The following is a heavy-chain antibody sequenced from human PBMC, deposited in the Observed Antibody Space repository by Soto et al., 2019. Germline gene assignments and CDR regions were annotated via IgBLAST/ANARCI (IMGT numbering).Heavy chain of an antibody. V-gene: IGHV4-61*01. Sequence: SETLSLTCTVSGGSVSSGSYYWSWIRQPPGKGLEWIGYIYYSGSTNYNASLKSRVTISVDTSKNQFSLKLSSVTAADTAVYYCARAGRGGWPLFDYWGQGTLVTVSS. CDR1: GGSVSSGSYY. CDR3: ARAGRGGWPLFDY. CDR2: IYYSGST. D-gene: IGHD6-19*01. J-gene: IGHJ4*02.